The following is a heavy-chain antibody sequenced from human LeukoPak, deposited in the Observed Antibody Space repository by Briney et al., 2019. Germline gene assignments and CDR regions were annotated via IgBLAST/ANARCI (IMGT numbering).Heavy chain of an antibody. CDR3: GRDDHWGLGDY. V-gene: IGHV1-2*02. CDR2: INPNTGDT. J-gene: IGHJ4*02. CDR1: GYTFTSYG. Sequence: GASVKVSCKASGYTFTSYGISWVRQAPGQGLEWMGWINPNTGDTNYAQKFQGRVTMTRDTSISTAYMDLSRLTSDDTAVYYCGRDDHWGLGDYWGQGTLVTVSS. D-gene: IGHD3-16*01.